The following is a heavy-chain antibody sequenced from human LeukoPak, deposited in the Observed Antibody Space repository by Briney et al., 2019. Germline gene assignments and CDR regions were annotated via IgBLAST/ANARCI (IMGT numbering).Heavy chain of an antibody. Sequence: GGSLRLSCTASGFTFNTYPMHWVRQAPGKGLVWVSRVYSDGSDSRHADSVKGRFTISRDNAKNTLHLQMNSLRVEDTAVYYCTRGANWAFDYWGQGTLVTVSS. CDR2: VYSDGSDS. J-gene: IGHJ4*02. D-gene: IGHD1-1*01. V-gene: IGHV3-74*01. CDR1: GFTFNTYP. CDR3: TRGANWAFDY.